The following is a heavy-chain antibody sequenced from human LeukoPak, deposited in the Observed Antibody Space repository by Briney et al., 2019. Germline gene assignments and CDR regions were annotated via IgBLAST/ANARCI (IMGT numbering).Heavy chain of an antibody. D-gene: IGHD1-26*01. CDR3: AITPSSYGPGFDY. CDR1: GLSFSSYW. Sequence: GGSLRLSCAVSGLSFSSYWMSRVRQAPGKGLVWVSRINSDGSSTSYADSVKGRFTISRDNAKNTLYLQMNSLRAEDTAVYYCAITPSSYGPGFDYWGQGTLVTVSS. CDR2: INSDGSST. J-gene: IGHJ4*02. V-gene: IGHV3-74*01.